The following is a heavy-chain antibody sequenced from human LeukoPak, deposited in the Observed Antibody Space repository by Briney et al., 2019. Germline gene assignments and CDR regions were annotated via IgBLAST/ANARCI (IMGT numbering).Heavy chain of an antibody. J-gene: IGHJ4*02. CDR3: AREPSYYDGTGFDY. CDR1: GYTFTTYG. D-gene: IGHD3-22*01. CDR2: ISADNGNT. V-gene: IGHV1-18*01. Sequence: ASVKVSCKASGYTFTTYGISWVRQAPGQGLGWMGWISADNGNTNYAQKFQGRVTMTTDTSTTTAYMELRSLRSDDTAVYYCAREPSYYDGTGFDYWGQGTLVTVSS.